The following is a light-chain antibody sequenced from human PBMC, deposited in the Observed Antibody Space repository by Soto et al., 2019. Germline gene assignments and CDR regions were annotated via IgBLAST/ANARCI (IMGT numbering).Light chain of an antibody. Sequence: QSVLTQPPSASGSPGQSVTISCTGTSSDVGGYNYVSWYQQYPGKVPKLMVYEVNKRPSGVPDRFSGSKSGNTASLTVSGLHADDEAYYYCTSYAGGNNVFGTGTKVTVL. CDR3: TSYAGGNNV. CDR1: SSDVGGYNY. V-gene: IGLV2-8*01. J-gene: IGLJ1*01. CDR2: EVN.